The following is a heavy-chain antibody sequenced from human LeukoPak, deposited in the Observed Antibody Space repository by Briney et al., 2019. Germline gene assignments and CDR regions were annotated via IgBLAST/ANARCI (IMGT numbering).Heavy chain of an antibody. CDR2: ISWNSGSI. D-gene: IGHD3-22*01. J-gene: IGHJ4*02. V-gene: IGHV3-9*01. CDR1: GFTFDDYA. Sequence: GGSLRPSCAASGFTFDDYAMHWVRQAPGKGLEWVSGISWNSGSIGYADSVKGRFTISRDNAKNSLYLQMNSLRAEDTALYYCAKSSGYSYSFDYWGQGTLVTVSS. CDR3: AKSSGYSYSFDY.